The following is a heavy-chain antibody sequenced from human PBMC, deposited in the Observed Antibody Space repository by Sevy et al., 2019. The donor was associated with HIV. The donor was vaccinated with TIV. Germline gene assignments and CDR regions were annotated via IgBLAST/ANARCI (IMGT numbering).Heavy chain of an antibody. Sequence: SETLSLTCTVSGGSISSGDYHWSWIRQPPGKGLEWIGYIYYSGSTYYNPSLKGRVTMSVDTSKNQFSLRLSSVTAADTAVYYCASTKYCSGGSCYFYFDYWGQGTLVTVSS. CDR3: ASTKYCSGGSCYFYFDY. D-gene: IGHD2-15*01. V-gene: IGHV4-30-4*01. CDR2: IYYSGST. J-gene: IGHJ4*02. CDR1: GGSISSGDYH.